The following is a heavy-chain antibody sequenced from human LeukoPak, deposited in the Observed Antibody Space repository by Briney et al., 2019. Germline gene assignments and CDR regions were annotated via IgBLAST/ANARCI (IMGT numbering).Heavy chain of an antibody. CDR1: GIAVTGNY. CDR3: AIAQSWDELFDS. D-gene: IGHD1-26*01. V-gene: IGHV3-53*01. Sequence: TGGSLTLSCAASGIAVTGNYMSWVRQPPGKGLEWVSFISINTDTFYADSVRGRFTISRDSSENTLFLQMNSLRGEDSAVYYCAIAQSWDELFDSWGQGTLVTVSS. CDR2: ISINTDT. J-gene: IGHJ4*02.